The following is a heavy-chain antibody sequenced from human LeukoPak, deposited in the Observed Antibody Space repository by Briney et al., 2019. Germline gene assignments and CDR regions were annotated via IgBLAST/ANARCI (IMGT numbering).Heavy chain of an antibody. CDR2: IYYSGST. V-gene: IGHV4-59*01. Sequence: SETLSLTCTVSGGSISSYYWSWIRQPPGKGLEWIGYIYYSGSTNYNPSLKSRVTISVDTSKNQFSLKLSSVTAADTAVYYCARGEGTTNFDYWGQGTLVTVSS. J-gene: IGHJ4*02. CDR3: ARGEGTTNFDY. CDR1: GGSISSYY. D-gene: IGHD1-1*01.